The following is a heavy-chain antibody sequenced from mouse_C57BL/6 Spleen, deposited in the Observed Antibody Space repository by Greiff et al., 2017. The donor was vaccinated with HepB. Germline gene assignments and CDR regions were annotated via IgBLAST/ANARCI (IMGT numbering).Heavy chain of an antibody. D-gene: IGHD1-1*01. J-gene: IGHJ2*01. V-gene: IGHV5-4*03. Sequence: DVQLQESGGGLVKPGGSLKLSCAASGFTFSSYAMSWVRQTPEKRLEWVATISDGGSYTYYPDNVKGRFTISRDNAKNNLYLQMSHLKSEDTAMYYCARRYGGSSPYFDYWGQGTTLTVSS. CDR1: GFTFSSYA. CDR3: ARRYGGSSPYFDY. CDR2: ISDGGSYT.